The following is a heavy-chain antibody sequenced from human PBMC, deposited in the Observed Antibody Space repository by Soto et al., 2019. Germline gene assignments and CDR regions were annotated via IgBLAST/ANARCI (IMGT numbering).Heavy chain of an antibody. J-gene: IGHJ4*02. D-gene: IGHD5-12*01. V-gene: IGHV3-30-3*01. CDR1: GFTFSSYA. Sequence: QVQLVESGGGVVQPGRSLRLSCAASGFTFSSYAMHWVRQAPGKGLEWVAVISYDGSNKYYADSVKGRFTISRDNSKITLYLQMNSLRAEDTAVYYCATEGDIVATPYFDYWGQGTLVTVSS. CDR2: ISYDGSNK. CDR3: ATEGDIVATPYFDY.